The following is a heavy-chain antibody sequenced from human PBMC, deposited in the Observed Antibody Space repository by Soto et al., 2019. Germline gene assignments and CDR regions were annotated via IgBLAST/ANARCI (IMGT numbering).Heavy chain of an antibody. D-gene: IGHD2-2*02. J-gene: IGHJ6*02. CDR3: ARSAGVVVPAAITVYGMDV. V-gene: IGHV2-70*01. Sequence: SGPTLVNPTQTLTLTCTFSGFSLSTSGMRVSWIRQPPGKALEWLALIDWDDDKYYSTSLKTRLTISKDTSKNQVVLTMTNMDPVDTATYYCARSAGVVVPAAITVYGMDVWGQGTTVTVSS. CDR1: GFSLSTSGMR. CDR2: IDWDDDK.